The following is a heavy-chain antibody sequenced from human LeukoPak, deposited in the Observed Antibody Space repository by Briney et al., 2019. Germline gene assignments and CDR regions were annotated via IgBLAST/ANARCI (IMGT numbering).Heavy chain of an antibody. V-gene: IGHV1-69*05. CDR1: GGTFSSYT. D-gene: IGHD4-17*01. Sequence: GSSVKVSCKAPGGTFSSYTINWVRQAPGQGLEWMGRIIPIFGTANYAQKFQGRVTITTDESTSTAYMELSSLRSEDTAVYYCASRYVNTVTNEEGVYWGQGTLVTVSS. CDR2: IIPIFGTA. CDR3: ASRYVNTVTNEEGVY. J-gene: IGHJ4*02.